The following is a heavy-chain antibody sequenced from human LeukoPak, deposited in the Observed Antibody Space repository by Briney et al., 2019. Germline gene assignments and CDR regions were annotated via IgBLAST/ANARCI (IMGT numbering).Heavy chain of an antibody. CDR3: ARVLRQQRIYYYGMDV. Sequence: ASVKVSCKASGYTFTSYAMNWVRQAPGQGLEWMGWINTNTGNPTYAQGFTGRFVFSLDTSVSTAYLQISSLKAEDTAVYYCARVLRQQRIYYYGMDVWGQGTTVTVSS. V-gene: IGHV7-4-1*02. CDR1: GYTFTSYA. D-gene: IGHD6-13*01. CDR2: INTNTGNP. J-gene: IGHJ6*02.